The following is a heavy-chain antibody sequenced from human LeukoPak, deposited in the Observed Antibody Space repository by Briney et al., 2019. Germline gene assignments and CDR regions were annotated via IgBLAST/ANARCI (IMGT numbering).Heavy chain of an antibody. CDR1: GFTFDDYA. CDR3: AIESRGYYFDNSGYTVNFDF. D-gene: IGHD3-22*01. V-gene: IGHV3-9*01. CDR2: ISWNSGSI. Sequence: PGGSLRLSCAASGFTFDDYAMHWVRQAPGKGLGWVSGISWNSGSIGYADSVKGRFTISRDNSKNSLYLQMNSLRAEDTALYYCAIESRGYYFDNSGYTVNFDFWGQGTLVTVSS. J-gene: IGHJ4*02.